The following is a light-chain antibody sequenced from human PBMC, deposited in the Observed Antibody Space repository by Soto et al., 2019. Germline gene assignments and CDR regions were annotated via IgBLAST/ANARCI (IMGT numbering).Light chain of an antibody. Sequence: EVVLTQSPGTLYLSPGERATLSCRASQRVSSTNFAWYQQKPGQAPRLLIYSTSNRARGIPDRFRGSGSWTDFTLTISRLEPEDFAVYYCHQYGDSQTFGQGTKVELK. J-gene: IGKJ1*01. CDR3: HQYGDSQT. CDR1: QRVSSTN. CDR2: STS. V-gene: IGKV3-20*01.